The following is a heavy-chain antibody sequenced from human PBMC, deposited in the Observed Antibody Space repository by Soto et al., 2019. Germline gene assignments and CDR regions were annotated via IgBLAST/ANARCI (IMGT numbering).Heavy chain of an antibody. V-gene: IGHV3-53*01. CDR1: GFTVSSNY. CDR3: AREGYYYDSSGIPGAFDI. D-gene: IGHD3-22*01. Sequence: PGGSLRLSCAASGFTVSSNYMSWVRQAPGKGLEWVSVIYSGGSTYYADSVKGRFTISRDNSKNTLCLQMNSLRAEDTAVYYCAREGYYYDSSGIPGAFDIWGQGTMVTVSS. J-gene: IGHJ3*02. CDR2: IYSGGST.